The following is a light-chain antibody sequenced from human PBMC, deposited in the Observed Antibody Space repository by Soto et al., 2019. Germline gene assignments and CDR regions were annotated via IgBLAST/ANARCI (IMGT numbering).Light chain of an antibody. V-gene: IGLV2-14*03. Sequence: QSVLTQPASVSGSPGQSITISCTGTSSDVGGYNYVSWYQHHPGKAPKLIIYDVTNRPSGVSNPFSGSKSGNTASLTISGLQPEDEAYYYCSSYTTSNTRQIVLGTGTKVTVL. CDR1: SSDVGGYNY. CDR3: SSYTTSNTRQIV. J-gene: IGLJ1*01. CDR2: DVT.